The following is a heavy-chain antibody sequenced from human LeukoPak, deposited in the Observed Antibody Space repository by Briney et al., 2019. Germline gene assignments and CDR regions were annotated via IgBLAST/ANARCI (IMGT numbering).Heavy chain of an antibody. D-gene: IGHD2/OR15-2a*01. CDR2: IYTSGST. CDR1: GGSVSSYY. Sequence: SETLSLTCTVSGGSVSSYYWSWIRQPPGKGLEWLGDIYTSGSTNYSPSLKSRVIISVDTSKNQVSLKVSFVTAADTAVYYCARQIVTPRRWFDPWGQGTLVTVSS. V-gene: IGHV4-4*09. J-gene: IGHJ5*02. CDR3: ARQIVTPRRWFDP.